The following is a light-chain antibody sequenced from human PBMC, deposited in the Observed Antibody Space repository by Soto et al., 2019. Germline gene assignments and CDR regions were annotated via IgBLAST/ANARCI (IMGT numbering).Light chain of an antibody. CDR2: DTS. CDR3: QQYGTSPQT. V-gene: IGKV3-20*01. J-gene: IGKJ1*01. Sequence: EIVFTQSPGTLSLSPGERATLSCRASQSVTSNYLAWYQQKPGQAPGLLIYDTSTRASGVPDRFSGSGSGTEFTLTISRLEPEDFAVYYCQQYGTSPQTLGQGTKVDIK. CDR1: QSVTSNY.